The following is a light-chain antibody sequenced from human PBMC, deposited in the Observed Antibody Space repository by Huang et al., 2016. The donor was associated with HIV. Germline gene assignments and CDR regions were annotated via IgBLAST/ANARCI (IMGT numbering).Light chain of an antibody. CDR3: QQYNDWPPLT. CDR2: DAS. Sequence: IVMTQSPATLSVSPGERATLSCRASQSVSTKLAWYQQRPGQAPRLVIYDASTRATGIPARCSGSGSGTEFTLTISSLQSEDFAVYYCQQYNDWPPLTFGGGTKVEIK. J-gene: IGKJ4*01. V-gene: IGKV3-15*01. CDR1: QSVSTK.